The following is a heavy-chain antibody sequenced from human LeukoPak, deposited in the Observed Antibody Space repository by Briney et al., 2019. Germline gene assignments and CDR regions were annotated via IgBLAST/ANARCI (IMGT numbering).Heavy chain of an antibody. Sequence: PSETLSLTCTVSGGSVSSGSYYWSWIRQPPGKGLEWIGYIYYSGSTYYNPSLKSRVTISVDTSKNQFSLKLSSVTAADTAVYYCARVSYCGGDCWRWFDPWGQGTLVTVSS. CDR3: ARVSYCGGDCWRWFDP. V-gene: IGHV4-61*01. D-gene: IGHD2-21*02. J-gene: IGHJ5*02. CDR1: GGSVSSGSYY. CDR2: IYYSGST.